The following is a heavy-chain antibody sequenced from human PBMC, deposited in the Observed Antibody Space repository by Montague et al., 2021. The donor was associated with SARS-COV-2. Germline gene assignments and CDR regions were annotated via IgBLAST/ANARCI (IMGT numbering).Heavy chain of an antibody. V-gene: IGHV4-34*01. D-gene: IGHD3-22*01. Sequence: SETLSLTCAVYGGSFSSYYWGWIRQPPGKGLEWIGTIYYSGSTYYNPSLKSRVTISVDTSKNQFSLKLSSVTAADTAVYYCARGWFSPMLVVVIRGPFDYWGQGALVTVSS. CDR3: ARGWFSPMLVVVIRGPFDY. CDR2: IYYSGST. J-gene: IGHJ4*02. CDR1: GGSFSSYY.